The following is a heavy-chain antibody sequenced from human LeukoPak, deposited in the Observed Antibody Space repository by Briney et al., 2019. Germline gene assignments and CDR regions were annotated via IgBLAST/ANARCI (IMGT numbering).Heavy chain of an antibody. CDR2: ITSSSYI. V-gene: IGHV3-21*04. Sequence: KPGGSLRLSCAASGFTFRSYNMNWVRQAPGKGLEWVSCITSSSYIYYADSVKGRFTISRDNAKNSLYLQMNSLRAEDTAVYYCAAAVVGGGIDYWGQGTLVTVSS. D-gene: IGHD1-26*01. J-gene: IGHJ4*02. CDR3: AAAVVGGGIDY. CDR1: GFTFRSYN.